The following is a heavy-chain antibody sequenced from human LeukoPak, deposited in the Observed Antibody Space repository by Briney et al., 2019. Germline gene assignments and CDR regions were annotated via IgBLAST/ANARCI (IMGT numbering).Heavy chain of an antibody. CDR3: ARDQRVVAATATFDY. D-gene: IGHD2-15*01. Sequence: GGSLRLSCAASGFTFSSYWMSWVRQAPGKGLEWVAKIKQDGSEKSYVDSVKGRFTISRDNAKNSLYLQMNSLRAEDTAVYYCARDQRVVAATATFDYWGQGTLVTVSS. V-gene: IGHV3-7*01. CDR1: GFTFSSYW. CDR2: IKQDGSEK. J-gene: IGHJ4*02.